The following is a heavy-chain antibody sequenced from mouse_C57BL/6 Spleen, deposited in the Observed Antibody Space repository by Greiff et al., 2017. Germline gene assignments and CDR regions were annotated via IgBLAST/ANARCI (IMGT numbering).Heavy chain of an antibody. J-gene: IGHJ4*01. CDR3: AREGCYYDYYAMDY. Sequence: QVQLQQSGAELVKPGASVKISCKASGYAFSSYWMNWVKQRPGKGLEWIGQIYPGDGDTNYNGKFKGKATLTADKSSSTAYMQLSSLTSEDSAVYFFAREGCYYDYYAMDYWGQGTSVTVSS. CDR1: GYAFSSYW. V-gene: IGHV1-80*01. CDR2: IYPGDGDT. D-gene: IGHD1-1*01.